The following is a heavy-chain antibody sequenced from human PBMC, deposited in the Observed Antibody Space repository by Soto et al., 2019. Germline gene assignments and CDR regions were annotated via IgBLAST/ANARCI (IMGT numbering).Heavy chain of an antibody. V-gene: IGHV1-8*01. CDR1: GYSFISND. Sequence: ASVKVSCKASGYSFISNDITWVRQPPGQGREWMGWMNANSGITGYAEKFQDRVTMTRNTSISTAYMELSSLTSEDTAVYYCARDSTSPDYWGQGTLVTVSS. CDR2: MNANSGIT. D-gene: IGHD2-2*01. CDR3: ARDSTSPDY. J-gene: IGHJ4*02.